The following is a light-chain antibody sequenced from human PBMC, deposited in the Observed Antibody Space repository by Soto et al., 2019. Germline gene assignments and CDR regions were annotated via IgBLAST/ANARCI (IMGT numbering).Light chain of an antibody. J-gene: IGLJ1*01. CDR2: RNT. Sequence: SVLTQPPSASGTPGQRVTISCSGSRSNIGSNFVYWYQQLPGSAPKLLIYRNTQRPSGVPDRFAGSKSGTSASLTISGLRSEDEADYFCATWDDSLSGSYVFGTGTKLTVL. CDR3: ATWDDSLSGSYV. V-gene: IGLV1-47*01. CDR1: RSNIGSNF.